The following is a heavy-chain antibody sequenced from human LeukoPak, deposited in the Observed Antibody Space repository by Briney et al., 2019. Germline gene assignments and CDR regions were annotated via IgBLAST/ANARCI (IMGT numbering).Heavy chain of an antibody. Sequence: SETLSLTCAVYGGSFSDYYWSWIRQPPGKGLEWIGEINRSGSTNYSPSLKSRVTISVDTSKSQFALKLSSVTAADTAVYYCAKSYFDYSTYYSYYFNLWGQGALVTVSS. CDR3: AKSYFDYSTYYSYYFNL. CDR1: GGSFSDYY. CDR2: INRSGST. V-gene: IGHV4-34*01. J-gene: IGHJ4*02. D-gene: IGHD4-11*01.